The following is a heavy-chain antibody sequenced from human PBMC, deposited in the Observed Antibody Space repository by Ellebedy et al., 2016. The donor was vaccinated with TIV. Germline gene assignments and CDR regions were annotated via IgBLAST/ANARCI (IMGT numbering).Heavy chain of an antibody. V-gene: IGHV4-59*01. CDR3: ARVMRDGYNYRFYFDY. J-gene: IGHJ4*02. D-gene: IGHD5-24*01. CDR1: GVSISSYS. CDR2: ISHSGSV. Sequence: MPGGSLRLSCTVSGVSISSYSWRWIRQPPGKGLEWIGYISHSGSVNSNPSLKSRVTVSEDTSKNQFSLTLSSVTAADTAVYYCARVMRDGYNYRFYFDYWGQGTLVTVSS.